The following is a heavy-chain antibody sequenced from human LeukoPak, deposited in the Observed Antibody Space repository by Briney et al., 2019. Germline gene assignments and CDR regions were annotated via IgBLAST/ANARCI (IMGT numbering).Heavy chain of an antibody. CDR1: GFTFSSYW. Sequence: GGSLRLSCAASGFTFSSYWMHWVRQAPGKGLVWVSRINTDGSTTHYADSGKGRFTISRDNAENTLYLQINSLRVEDTAVYYCTRGFWGWEVDYWGQGTLVTVSS. D-gene: IGHD3-16*01. V-gene: IGHV3-74*01. CDR3: TRGFWGWEVDY. J-gene: IGHJ4*02. CDR2: INTDGSTT.